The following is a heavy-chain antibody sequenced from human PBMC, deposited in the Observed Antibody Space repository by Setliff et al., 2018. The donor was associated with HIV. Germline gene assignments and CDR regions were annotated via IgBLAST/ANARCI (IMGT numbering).Heavy chain of an antibody. V-gene: IGHV3-7*01. D-gene: IGHD3-10*01. CDR1: GFTFSSYA. J-gene: IGHJ6*03. CDR3: ARDRAESYYYYYYYMDV. CDR2: IKYEGSEK. Sequence: GGSLRLSCAASGFTFSSYAMSWVRQAPGKGLERVSNIKYEGSEKYYVGSVKGRFTISRDNAKNSLYLQMNSLRAEDTAVYYCARDRAESYYYYYYYMDVWGKGTTVTVSS.